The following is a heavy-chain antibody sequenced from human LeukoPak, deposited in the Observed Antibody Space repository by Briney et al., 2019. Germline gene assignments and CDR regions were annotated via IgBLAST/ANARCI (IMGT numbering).Heavy chain of an antibody. V-gene: IGHV3-30*02. Sequence: GASVKVSCKASGYTFSSYGMHWVRQAPGKGLEWVAFIRYDGSNKYYADSVKGRFTISRDNSKNTLYLQMNSLRAEDTAVYYCARYSSPHDAFDIWGQGTMVTVSS. CDR3: ARYSSPHDAFDI. J-gene: IGHJ3*02. CDR2: IRYDGSNK. D-gene: IGHD6-13*01. CDR1: GYTFSSYG.